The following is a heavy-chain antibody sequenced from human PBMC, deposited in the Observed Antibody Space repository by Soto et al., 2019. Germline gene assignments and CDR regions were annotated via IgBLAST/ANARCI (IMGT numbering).Heavy chain of an antibody. V-gene: IGHV3-11*01. Sequence: QVQLVESGGGLVKTGGSLRLSCAASGFTFSDYSMNWIRQAPGKGLEWVSYISSTGNTIYYADSVKGRFTISRDTANSSLHLEMNSLRADDTAVYYCARGSIGFLKGGWFDPWGQGTLVTVSS. CDR2: ISSTGNTI. CDR1: GFTFSDYS. D-gene: IGHD6-25*01. J-gene: IGHJ5*02. CDR3: ARGSIGFLKGGWFDP.